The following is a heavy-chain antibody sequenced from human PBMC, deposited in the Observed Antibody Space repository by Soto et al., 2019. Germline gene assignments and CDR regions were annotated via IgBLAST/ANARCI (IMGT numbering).Heavy chain of an antibody. CDR3: AKDLLYNAYDSRGYYLDY. Sequence: GGSLRLSCEVSGFSFSTSGMHWVRQTPGKGLEWVAVVSNDGTKKKYADSVKGRFTISRDNSKNTLYLQMDSLRAEDTSIYYCAKDLLYNAYDSRGYYLDYWGQGTLVTGSS. CDR2: VSNDGTKK. CDR1: GFSFSTSG. D-gene: IGHD3-3*01. V-gene: IGHV3-30*18. J-gene: IGHJ4*02.